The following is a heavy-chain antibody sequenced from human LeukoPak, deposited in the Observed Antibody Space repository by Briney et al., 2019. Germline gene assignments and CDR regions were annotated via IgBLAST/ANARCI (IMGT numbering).Heavy chain of an antibody. D-gene: IGHD4-17*01. CDR1: GFTFRNAW. J-gene: IGHJ4*02. CDR3: ADLGDYGVG. CDR2: IKSRTDGGTI. Sequence: GGSLRLSCAASGFTFRNAWMSGVRQSPGKGLEWVGRIKSRTDGGTIEYAARVKGRFSISRDDSKNTLYLQINSLKTEDTAVYYCADLGDYGVGWGQGTLVTVSS. V-gene: IGHV3-15*01.